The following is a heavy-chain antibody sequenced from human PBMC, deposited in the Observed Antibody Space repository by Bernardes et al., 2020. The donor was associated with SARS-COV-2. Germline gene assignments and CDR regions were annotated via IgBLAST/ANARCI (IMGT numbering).Heavy chain of an antibody. CDR3: AHSDCSSTSCLYYYYYMDV. J-gene: IGHJ6*03. CDR2: IYWNDDK. D-gene: IGHD2-2*01. Sequence: SGPTLVKPTPTLTLTCTFSGFSLIPSGVVVCCTRQPPGKALEWLALIYWNDDKRYSPSLKSRLTITKDTSKNQVVLTMTNMDPVDTATYYCAHSDCSSTSCLYYYYYMDVWGKGTTVTVSS. CDR1: GFSLIPSGVV. V-gene: IGHV2-5*01.